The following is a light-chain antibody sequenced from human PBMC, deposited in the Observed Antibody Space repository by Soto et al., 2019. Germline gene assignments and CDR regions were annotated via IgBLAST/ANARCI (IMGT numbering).Light chain of an antibody. CDR2: GAS. Sequence: ESVLTQSPGTLSSSPGERPTLSCRASQSVSSSHLAWYQEKHGQAPRXXIYGASSRATGIPDRFSGSGSGTDLTITISRLQPEDFEVYYCQQYGSSPWTFGQGTKVDIK. J-gene: IGKJ1*01. CDR3: QQYGSSPWT. CDR1: QSVSSSH. V-gene: IGKV3-20*01.